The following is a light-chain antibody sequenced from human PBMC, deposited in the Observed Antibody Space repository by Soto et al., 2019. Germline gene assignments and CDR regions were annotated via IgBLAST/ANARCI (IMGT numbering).Light chain of an antibody. CDR3: AAWDDSLHGYV. V-gene: IGLV1-44*01. CDR2: GNN. J-gene: IGLJ1*01. CDR1: SSDIGRST. Sequence: QSALTQPPSASGTPGQRVTISCSGGSSDIGRSTINWYQQVPGTAPKLLIYGNNQLPSGGPDRSSGSKSGTSASLAISGLQSEDEADYYCAAWDDSLHGYVFGTGTKLTVL.